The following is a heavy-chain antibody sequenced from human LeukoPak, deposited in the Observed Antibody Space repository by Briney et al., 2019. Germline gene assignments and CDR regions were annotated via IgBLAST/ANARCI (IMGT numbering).Heavy chain of an antibody. CDR1: GYSISSGYY. CDR3: ARDRMEGWFGEGY. V-gene: IGHV4-38-2*02. J-gene: IGHJ4*02. CDR2: IYHSGST. D-gene: IGHD3-10*01. Sequence: SETLSLTCTVSGYSISSGYYWGWIRQPPGKGLEWIGSIYHSGSTYYNPSLKSRVTISVDTSKNQFSLKLTSVTAADTAVYYCARDRMEGWFGEGYWGQGTLVTVSS.